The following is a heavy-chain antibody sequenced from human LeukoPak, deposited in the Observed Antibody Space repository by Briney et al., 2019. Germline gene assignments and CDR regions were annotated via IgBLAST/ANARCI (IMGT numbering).Heavy chain of an antibody. D-gene: IGHD3-10*01. Sequence: ASVKVSCKASGYTFITYDINWVRQATGQGLEWMGWMNPNSGNTGYAQKFQGRVTMTRNTSISTAYMELSSLTSEDTAVHYCAIPVDTMVRGDSSWGQGTLVTVSS. CDR1: GYTFITYD. V-gene: IGHV1-8*01. CDR3: AIPVDTMVRGDSS. CDR2: MNPNSGNT. J-gene: IGHJ4*02.